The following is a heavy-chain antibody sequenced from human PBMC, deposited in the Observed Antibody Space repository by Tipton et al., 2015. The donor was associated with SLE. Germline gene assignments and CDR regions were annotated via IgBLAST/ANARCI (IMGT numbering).Heavy chain of an antibody. Sequence: TLSLTCIVSGGSINNYYWSWIRQPPGKGLEYIGYIYSSGSTNYNPSLKSRVTISVDTSKNQFSLKLTSVTAADTAVYYCARHTPYRVGGDFDYWGQGTLVTVSS. J-gene: IGHJ4*02. V-gene: IGHV4-59*08. CDR1: GGSINNYY. CDR3: ARHTPYRVGGDFDY. CDR2: IYSSGST. D-gene: IGHD1-26*01.